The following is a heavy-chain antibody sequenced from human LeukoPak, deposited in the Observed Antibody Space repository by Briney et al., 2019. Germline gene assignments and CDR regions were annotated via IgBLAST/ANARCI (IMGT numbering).Heavy chain of an antibody. J-gene: IGHJ3*02. CDR2: IRSKAYAGTT. CDR3: TRPHYDSSWEAFDI. CDR1: GFIVSTNF. D-gene: IGHD3-22*01. Sequence: GGSLRLSCAASGFIVSTNFMTWVRQAPGKGLEWVGFIRSKAYAGTTEYAASVKGTFGISRDDSKSIAYLQMNSLKTEDTAVYYCTRPHYDSSWEAFDIWGQGTMVTVSS. V-gene: IGHV3-49*04.